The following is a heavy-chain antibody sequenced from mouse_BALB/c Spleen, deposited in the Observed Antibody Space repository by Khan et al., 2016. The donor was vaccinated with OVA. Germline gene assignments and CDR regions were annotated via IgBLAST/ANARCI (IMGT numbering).Heavy chain of an antibody. J-gene: IGHJ4*01. CDR1: GFTFSSYA. CDR3: TGLVDY. V-gene: IGHV5-6-5*01. Sequence: EVELVESGGGLVKPGGSLKLSCAASGFTFSSYAVSWIRQTPEKRLEWVASINSGGSTYYPASVKGRFTISRDDARNILYLQMSSVRAEDADMYYGTGLVDYWGQGTSVTVSS. CDR2: INSGGST.